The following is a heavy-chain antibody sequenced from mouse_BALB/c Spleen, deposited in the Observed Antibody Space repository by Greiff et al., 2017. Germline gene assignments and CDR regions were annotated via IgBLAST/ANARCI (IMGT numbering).Heavy chain of an antibody. CDR1: GFTFSSFG. CDR2: ISSGSSTI. J-gene: IGHJ4*01. V-gene: IGHV5-17*02. CDR3: ARSGGRGYAMDY. D-gene: IGHD3-1*01. Sequence: EVQRVESGGGLVQPGGSRKLSCAASGFTFSSFGLHWVRQAPEKGLGWVAYISSGSSTIYYADTVKGRFTISRDNPKNTLFLQMTSLRSEDTAMFYCARSGGRGYAMDYWGQGTSVTVSS.